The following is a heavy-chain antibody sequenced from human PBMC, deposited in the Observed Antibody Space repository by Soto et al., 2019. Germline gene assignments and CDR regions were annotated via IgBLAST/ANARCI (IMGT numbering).Heavy chain of an antibody. J-gene: IGHJ4*02. CDR1: GGTFSSYA. Sequence: PGPQVKVSCKASGGTFSSYAISWVRQAPGQGLEWMGGIIPIFGTANYAQKFQGRVTITADESTSTAYMELSSLRSEDTAVYYCAGDAAGYSSGWYVKFDYSGQGTLVTVSS. V-gene: IGHV1-69*01. CDR2: IIPIFGTA. CDR3: AGDAAGYSSGWYVKFDY. D-gene: IGHD6-19*01.